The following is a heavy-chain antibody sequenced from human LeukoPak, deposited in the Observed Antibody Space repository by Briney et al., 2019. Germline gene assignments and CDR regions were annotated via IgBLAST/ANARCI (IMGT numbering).Heavy chain of an antibody. CDR1: GGTFSSYA. V-gene: IGHV1-69*13. Sequence: EASVKVSCKASGGTFSSYAISLVRQAPGQGLEWMGGIIPIFGTANYAQKFQGRVTITADESTSTAYMELSSLRSEDTAVYYCASPDLYSGSSAGFDYWGQGALVTVSS. CDR3: ASPDLYSGSSAGFDY. D-gene: IGHD1-26*01. CDR2: IIPIFGTA. J-gene: IGHJ4*02.